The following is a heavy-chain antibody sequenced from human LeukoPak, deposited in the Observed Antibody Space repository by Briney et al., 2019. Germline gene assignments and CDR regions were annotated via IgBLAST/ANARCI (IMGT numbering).Heavy chain of an antibody. CDR3: ARGVGYTSGWYLIAFDY. Sequence: PGGSLRLSCAASGFRLSSYAMHWVRQAPGKGLEWVAVISYDGSNEYYADSVKGRFTISRDNSKNTLFLQMNNLRAEDTAVYYCARGVGYTSGWYLIAFDYWGQGTLVSASS. V-gene: IGHV3-30*04. D-gene: IGHD6-19*01. J-gene: IGHJ4*02. CDR1: GFRLSSYA. CDR2: ISYDGSNE.